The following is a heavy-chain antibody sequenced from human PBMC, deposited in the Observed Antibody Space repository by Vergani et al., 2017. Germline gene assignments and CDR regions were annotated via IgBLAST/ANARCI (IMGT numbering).Heavy chain of an antibody. Sequence: EVHLLESGGGLVQPGGSLRLSCAASEFTFSDYVMTWVRQAPGKGLEWVSSISGSGGDTSYADSVKGRFTISRDNSKNTLYLQMNSLRAEDTAVYYCARDKSVGGLTTLDYWGQGTLVTVSS. CDR1: EFTFSDYV. V-gene: IGHV3-23*01. J-gene: IGHJ4*02. CDR3: ARDKSVGGLTTLDY. CDR2: ISGSGGDT. D-gene: IGHD1-1*01.